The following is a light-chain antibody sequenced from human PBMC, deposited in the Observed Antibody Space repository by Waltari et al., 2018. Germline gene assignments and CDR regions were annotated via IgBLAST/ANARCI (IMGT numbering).Light chain of an antibody. CDR1: SSDVGGYNH. J-gene: IGLJ2*01. V-gene: IGLV2-8*01. CDR2: EVT. CDR3: NSYVGSNNFGVI. Sequence: QSALTQPPSASGSPGQSVTISCTGTSSDVGGYNHVSWYQQYPGKAPKLMIYEVTKRPSGVPDRFSGSKSGNTASLTVSGLQAEDEADYYCNSYVGSNNFGVIFGGGTKLTVL.